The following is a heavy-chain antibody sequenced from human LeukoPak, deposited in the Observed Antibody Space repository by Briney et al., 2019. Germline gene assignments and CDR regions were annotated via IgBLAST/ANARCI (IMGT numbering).Heavy chain of an antibody. J-gene: IGHJ5*02. CDR1: GGSFSGYY. CDR3: ARDLSSSSARGFDP. CDR2: INHSGST. D-gene: IGHD6-13*01. Sequence: PSETLSLTCAVYGGSFSGYYWSWIRQPPGKGLEWIGEINHSGSTNYNPSLKSRVTISVDTSKNQFSLKLSSVTAADTAVYYCARDLSSSSARGFDPWGQGTLVTVSS. V-gene: IGHV4-34*01.